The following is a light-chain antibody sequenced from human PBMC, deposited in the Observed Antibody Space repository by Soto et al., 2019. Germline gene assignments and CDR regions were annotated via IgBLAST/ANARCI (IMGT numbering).Light chain of an antibody. V-gene: IGKV3-20*01. CDR2: DAS. CDR1: QRISGY. J-gene: IGKJ1*01. CDR3: QQYGSSPRT. Sequence: EIVLTQSPATLSLSPGEGATLSCRASQRISGYLAWYQQKPGQAPRLLIYDASNRATGIPVRFSGSGSGTDYTLTISRLEPEDLAVYYCQQYGSSPRTFGRGTKVDI.